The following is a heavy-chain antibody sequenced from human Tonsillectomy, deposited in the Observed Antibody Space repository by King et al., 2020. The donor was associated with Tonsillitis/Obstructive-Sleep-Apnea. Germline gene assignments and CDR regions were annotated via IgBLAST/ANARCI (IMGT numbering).Heavy chain of an antibody. Sequence: VQLVESGAEVKKPGASVNVSCTASGYTFTSYGISWVRQAPGHGLEWMGWISAYNGNTNYAQKLQGRVTMTTDTSTSTAYMELRSLRSDDTAVYYCARDGRYSYGYYYYGMDVWGQGTTVTVSS. J-gene: IGHJ6*02. CDR2: ISAYNGNT. CDR3: ARDGRYSYGYYYYGMDV. D-gene: IGHD5-18*01. V-gene: IGHV1-18*04. CDR1: GYTFTSYG.